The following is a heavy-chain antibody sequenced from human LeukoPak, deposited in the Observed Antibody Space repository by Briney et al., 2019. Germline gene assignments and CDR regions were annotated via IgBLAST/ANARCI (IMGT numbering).Heavy chain of an antibody. D-gene: IGHD5-12*01. CDR1: GYSFANYG. Sequence: ASVKVSCKASGYSFANYGFSWVRQAPGQGLEGMGWISADNHNTKYAQKLQARVTMTDDRSTSTVYMELRSLRLGDTAVYYCARDRRGYSAYDGEGFDYWGQGTLVTVSS. J-gene: IGHJ4*02. CDR2: ISADNHNT. V-gene: IGHV1-18*04. CDR3: ARDRRGYSAYDGEGFDY.